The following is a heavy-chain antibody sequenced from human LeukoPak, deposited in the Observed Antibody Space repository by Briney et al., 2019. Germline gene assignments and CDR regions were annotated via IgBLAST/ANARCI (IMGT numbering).Heavy chain of an antibody. J-gene: IGHJ3*02. CDR1: GFTFSSYD. Sequence: PGGSLRLSCAASGFTFSSYDMHWVRQGTGKGLEWVSAIGTAGDTYYPGSVKGRFTTSRENAKNSLYLQMNSLRVGDTAVYYCARGRFLDAFDIWGQGTMVTVSS. D-gene: IGHD3-3*01. V-gene: IGHV3-13*04. CDR3: ARGRFLDAFDI. CDR2: IGTAGDT.